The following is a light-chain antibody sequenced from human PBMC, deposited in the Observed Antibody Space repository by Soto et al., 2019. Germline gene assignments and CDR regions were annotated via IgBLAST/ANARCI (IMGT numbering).Light chain of an antibody. J-gene: IGLJ2*01. CDR1: SSDVGGYNY. Sequence: QSALTQPASVSGSPGQSITISCTGSSSDVGGYNYVSWYQQHPGKAPKLMIYEVSNRPSGISNCFSGSKSGNTASLTLSGLQAEDEADYYCSSYTSSSPLVFGGGTQLPVL. CDR3: SSYTSSSPLV. V-gene: IGLV2-14*01. CDR2: EVS.